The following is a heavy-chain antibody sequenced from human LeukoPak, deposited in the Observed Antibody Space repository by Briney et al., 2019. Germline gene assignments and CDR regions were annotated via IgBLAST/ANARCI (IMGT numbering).Heavy chain of an antibody. V-gene: IGHV4-39*01. J-gene: IGHJ4*02. CDR3: ARREFWAAFAY. CDR2: IYYSGST. Sequence: SETLSLTCTVSGGSISSSSYYWGWIRQPPGKGLEWIGSIYYSGSTYYNPSLKSRVTISVDTSKNQFSLKLSSVTAADTAVYYCARREFWAAFAYWGQGTLVTVSS. CDR1: GGSISSSSYY. D-gene: IGHD3-3*01.